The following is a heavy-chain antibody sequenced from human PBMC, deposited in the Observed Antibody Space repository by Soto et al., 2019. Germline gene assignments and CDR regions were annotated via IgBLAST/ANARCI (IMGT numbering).Heavy chain of an antibody. CDR2: INPNSGGT. J-gene: IGHJ6*02. V-gene: IGHV1-2*02. CDR3: ARDRIGSDSSSSRNYSYYYGIDL. D-gene: IGHD6-6*01. Sequence: ASVKVSCKASGYTFTGYYMNWVRQAPGQGLEWMGWINPNSGGTNYAQKFQGRVTMTRDTSISTAYMELSRLRSDDTAVYYCARDRIGSDSSSSRNYSYYYGIDLWGQGTTVTVSS. CDR1: GYTFTGYY.